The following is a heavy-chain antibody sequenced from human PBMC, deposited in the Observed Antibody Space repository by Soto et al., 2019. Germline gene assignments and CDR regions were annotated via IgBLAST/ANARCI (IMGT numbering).Heavy chain of an antibody. CDR1: GDSVSSNSAA. CDR3: ARSGAHNWNKNWFDP. CDR2: TYYRSKWYN. V-gene: IGHV6-1*01. J-gene: IGHJ5*02. Sequence: SQTLSLTCAISGDSVSSNSAAWNWIRQSPSRGLEWLGRTYYRSKWYNDYAVSVKSRITINPDTSKNQFSLQLNSVTPEDTAVYHCARSGAHNWNKNWFDPWGQGTLVTVSS. D-gene: IGHD1-20*01.